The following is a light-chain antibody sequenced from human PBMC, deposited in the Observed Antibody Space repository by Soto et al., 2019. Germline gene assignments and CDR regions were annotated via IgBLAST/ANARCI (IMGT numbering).Light chain of an antibody. CDR3: HQRQSWPRT. CDR1: QYVGTR. CDR2: YTS. V-gene: IGKV3-11*01. Sequence: EIVLTQSPATLSSPPGETATLSCRASQYVGTRLAWYQHKPGQAPRLLIYYTSNRATGIPARFSGSGSGTDFTLTISSLAPEDFAIYYCHQRQSWPRTFGQGTKVDIK. J-gene: IGKJ1*01.